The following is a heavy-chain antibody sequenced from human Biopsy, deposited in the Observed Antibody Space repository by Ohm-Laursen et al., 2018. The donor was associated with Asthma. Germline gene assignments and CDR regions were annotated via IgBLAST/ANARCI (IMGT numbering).Heavy chain of an antibody. CDR1: GDSFSNYA. CDR3: ARGYSGSDRIVYYYSGLEV. J-gene: IGHJ6*02. D-gene: IGHD5-12*01. V-gene: IGHV1-69*13. CDR2: LIPVLGTP. Sequence: ASVKVSCKASGDSFSNYAISWVRQAPGQGLEWMGGLIPVLGTPDHAQMFEGRVTITADEPTSTAYMELSSLSSEDAAVYYCARGYSGSDRIVYYYSGLEVWGQGTTVTVSS.